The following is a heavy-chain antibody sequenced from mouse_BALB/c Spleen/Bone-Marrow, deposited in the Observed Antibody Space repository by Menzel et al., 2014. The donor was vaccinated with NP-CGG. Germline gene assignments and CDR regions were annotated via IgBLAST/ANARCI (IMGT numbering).Heavy chain of an antibody. CDR2: IDPSDSET. V-gene: IGHV1-52*01. Sequence: QVQLQQSGPQLVRPGASVKISCKASGYSFTSYWMHWVKQRPRQGLEWIGMIDPSDSETRLNQKFKDKATLTVDKSSSTAYMQLSSPTSEDSAVYYCAREAGYYYAMDYWGQGTSVTVSS. J-gene: IGHJ4*01. CDR1: GYSFTSYW. D-gene: IGHD2-2*01. CDR3: AREAGYYYAMDY.